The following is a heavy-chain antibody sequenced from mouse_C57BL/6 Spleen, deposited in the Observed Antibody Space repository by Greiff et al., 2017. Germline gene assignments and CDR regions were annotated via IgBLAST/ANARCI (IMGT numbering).Heavy chain of an antibody. CDR3: ARRDSSGPLFAY. Sequence: QVQLQQPGAELVRPGSSVKLSCKASGYTFTSYWMHWVKQRPIQGLEWIGNIDPSDSETHYNQKFKDKATLTVDKSSSTAYMQLSSLTSEDSAVYYCARRDSSGPLFAYWGQGTLVTVSA. J-gene: IGHJ3*01. CDR2: IDPSDSET. CDR1: GYTFTSYW. D-gene: IGHD3-2*02. V-gene: IGHV1-52*01.